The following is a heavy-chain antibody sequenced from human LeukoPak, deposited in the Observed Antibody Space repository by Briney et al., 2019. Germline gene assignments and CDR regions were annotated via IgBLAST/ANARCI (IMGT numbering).Heavy chain of an antibody. Sequence: ASVKVSCKASGYTFTDLYIHWVRQAPGQGLEWMGFIRPNSGGISYAQKFQGRVTMTRDTSINTAYLELSGLTSDDTAVYFCARHNYDFDFDYWGQGTLVTVSS. D-gene: IGHD4-11*01. CDR3: ARHNYDFDFDY. V-gene: IGHV1-2*02. CDR2: IRPNSGGI. CDR1: GYTFTDLY. J-gene: IGHJ4*01.